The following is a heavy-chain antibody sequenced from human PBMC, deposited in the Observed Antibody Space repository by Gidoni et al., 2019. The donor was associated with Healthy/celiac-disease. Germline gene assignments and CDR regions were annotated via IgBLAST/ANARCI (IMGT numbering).Heavy chain of an antibody. Sequence: EVQLVESGGGLVKPGGSLRLSCAASGFTFSSYSMNWVRQAPGKGLEWVSSISSSSSYIYYADSVKGRFTISRDNAKNSLYLQMNSLRAEDTAVYYCARDKWEGSSSDLYYYYYYGMDVWGQGTTVTVSS. D-gene: IGHD6-6*01. CDR3: ARDKWEGSSSDLYYYYYYGMDV. CDR2: ISSSSSYI. J-gene: IGHJ6*02. CDR1: GFTFSSYS. V-gene: IGHV3-21*01.